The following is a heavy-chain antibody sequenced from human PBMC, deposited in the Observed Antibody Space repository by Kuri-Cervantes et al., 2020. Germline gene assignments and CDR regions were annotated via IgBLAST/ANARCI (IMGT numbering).Heavy chain of an antibody. CDR3: ARARGRFLEWFHSPFDY. D-gene: IGHD3-3*01. Sequence: GGSLRLSCAASGFTVSSNYMSWVRQAPGKVLEWVSVIYSGGSTYYADSVKGRFTISRDNSKNTLYLQMNSLRAEDTAVYYCARARGRFLEWFHSPFDYWGQGTLVTVSS. J-gene: IGHJ4*02. V-gene: IGHV3-66*01. CDR1: GFTVSSNY. CDR2: IYSGGST.